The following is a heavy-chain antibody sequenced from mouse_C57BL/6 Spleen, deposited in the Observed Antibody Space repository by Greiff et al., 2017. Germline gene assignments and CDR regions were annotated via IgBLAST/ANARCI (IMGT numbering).Heavy chain of an antibody. V-gene: IGHV1-50*01. CDR2: IDPSDSYT. J-gene: IGHJ3*01. CDR1: GYTFTSYW. CDR3: ASWDGFAY. Sequence: VQLVESGAELVKPGASVKLSCKASGYTFTSYWMQWVKQRPGQGLEWIGEIDPSDSYTNYNQKFKGKATLTVDTSSSTAYMQLSSLTSEDSAVYYCASWDGFAYWGQGTLVTVSA. D-gene: IGHD4-1*01.